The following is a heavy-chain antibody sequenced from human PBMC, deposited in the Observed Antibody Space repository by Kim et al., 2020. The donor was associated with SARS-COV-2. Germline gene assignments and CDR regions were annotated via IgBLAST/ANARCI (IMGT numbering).Heavy chain of an antibody. J-gene: IGHJ4*02. Sequence: SETLSLTCTVSGDSIRGSDYYWASIRQPPGKGPEWIGSIFWSGSTYYNPSLKSRVTMSVDTSKNQFSLKLSSVTAADTAMYYCATSPGGLGGEEYYFDSWGQGTLVTVSS. CDR1: GDSIRGSDYY. V-gene: IGHV4-39*01. D-gene: IGHD2-21*01. CDR3: ATSPGGLGGEEYYFDS. CDR2: IFWSGST.